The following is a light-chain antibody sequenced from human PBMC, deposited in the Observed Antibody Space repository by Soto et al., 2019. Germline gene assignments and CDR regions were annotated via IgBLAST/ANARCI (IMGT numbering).Light chain of an antibody. CDR3: SSYADSRGV. CDR2: EVS. J-gene: IGLJ2*01. V-gene: IGLV2-23*02. CDR1: RSDVGTYNL. Sequence: QSALTQPASVSGSRGQSITLSCTGPRSDVGTYNLVSWYQQHPGKAPKLIIYEVSERPSGVPDRFSGSKSGNTASLTVSGLQAEDDAYYYCSSYADSRGVFGGGTKLTVL.